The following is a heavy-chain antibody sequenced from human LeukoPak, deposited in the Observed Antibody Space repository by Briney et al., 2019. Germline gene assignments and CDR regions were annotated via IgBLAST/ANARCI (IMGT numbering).Heavy chain of an antibody. CDR3: AYATVGAAWYFDL. J-gene: IGHJ2*01. Sequence: PSETLSLTCTVSGGSISSYYWSWIRQPPGKGLEWIGYIYYSGSTNYNPSLKSRVTISVDTSKNQFSLKLSSVTAADTAVYYCAYATVGAAWYFDLWGRGTLVTVSS. D-gene: IGHD1-26*01. V-gene: IGHV4-59*01. CDR1: GGSISSYY. CDR2: IYYSGST.